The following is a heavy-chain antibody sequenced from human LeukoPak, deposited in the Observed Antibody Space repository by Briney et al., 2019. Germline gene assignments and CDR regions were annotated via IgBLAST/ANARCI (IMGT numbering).Heavy chain of an antibody. CDR2: ISSSSSTI. J-gene: IGHJ4*02. CDR1: GFTFSSYS. Sequence: GGSLRLSCAASGFTFSSYSMNWVRQAPGKGLEWVSCISSSSSTIYYADSVKGRFTISRDNAKNSLYLQMNSLRAEDTAVYYCARGDGLWFGELFTYWGQGTPVTVSS. CDR3: ARGDGLWFGELFTY. V-gene: IGHV3-48*04. D-gene: IGHD3-10*01.